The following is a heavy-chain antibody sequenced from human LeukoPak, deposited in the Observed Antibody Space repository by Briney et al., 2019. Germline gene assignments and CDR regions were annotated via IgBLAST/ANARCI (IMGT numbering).Heavy chain of an antibody. V-gene: IGHV4-39*07. CDR3: ARDILDSNGYYYND. CDR2: IYYSGSP. J-gene: IGHJ4*02. CDR1: GGSITSGSYY. D-gene: IGHD3-22*01. Sequence: PSETLSLTCTVSGGSITSGSYYWGWIRQPPGKGLEWICSIYYSGSPYYNPSLKGRVTISVDTSKNQFSLKLSSVTAADTAVYFCARDILDSNGYYYNDWGQGTLVTVSS.